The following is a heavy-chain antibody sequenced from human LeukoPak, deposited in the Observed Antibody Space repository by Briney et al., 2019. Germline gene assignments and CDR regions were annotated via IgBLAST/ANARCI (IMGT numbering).Heavy chain of an antibody. Sequence: QPGGSLRLSCAASGFTLSSYAMSWVRQAPGKGLEWVSAISGSGGSTYYADPVKGRFTISRDNSKNTLYLQMNSLRAEDTAVYYCAKDYGYSYGLGFDYWGQGTLVTVSS. V-gene: IGHV3-23*01. D-gene: IGHD5-18*01. J-gene: IGHJ4*02. CDR1: GFTLSSYA. CDR3: AKDYGYSYGLGFDY. CDR2: ISGSGGST.